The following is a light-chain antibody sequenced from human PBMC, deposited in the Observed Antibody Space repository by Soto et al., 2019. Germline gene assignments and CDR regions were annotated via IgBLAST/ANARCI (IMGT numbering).Light chain of an antibody. CDR2: GAS. CDR1: QSISSN. CDR3: QQYYNWPRT. V-gene: IGKV3-15*01. Sequence: EIVSTHSPATLSVVPGEGANRSSGASQSISSNLAWYQQKPGQAPRLLTYGASTRATGIPARFSGSGSGTEFTLTISSLQPEDFAVYYCQQYYNWPRTFGQGTKVDIK. J-gene: IGKJ1*01.